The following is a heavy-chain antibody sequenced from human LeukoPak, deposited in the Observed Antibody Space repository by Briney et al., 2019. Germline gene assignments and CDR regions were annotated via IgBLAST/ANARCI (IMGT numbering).Heavy chain of an antibody. D-gene: IGHD3-16*01. V-gene: IGHV1-8*01. J-gene: IGHJ6*03. CDR1: GYTFTRDD. CDR3: ARGRGGSGYYYMDV. Sequence: GASVNVSCKASGYTFTRDDINWVRQATGQGLEWMGWMNPNSGNTGYAQKFQGRVTMTRNTSISTAYMELSSLRSEDSAVYYCARGRGGSGYYYMDVWGKGTTVTVSS. CDR2: MNPNSGNT.